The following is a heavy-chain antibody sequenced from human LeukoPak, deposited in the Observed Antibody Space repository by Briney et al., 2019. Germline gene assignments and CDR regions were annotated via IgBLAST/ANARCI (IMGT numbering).Heavy chain of an antibody. CDR3: AKGGYSSSWLFDY. Sequence: GGSLRLSCAVSGFTFSRSAMNWVRQAPGKGLEWLSAIGDGGDSTYYADSVKGRFTISRDNSKNTLYLQMNSLRAEDTAVYFCAKGGYSSSWLFDYWGQGTLVTVSS. J-gene: IGHJ4*02. CDR1: GFTFSRSA. V-gene: IGHV3-23*01. D-gene: IGHD6-13*01. CDR2: IGDGGDST.